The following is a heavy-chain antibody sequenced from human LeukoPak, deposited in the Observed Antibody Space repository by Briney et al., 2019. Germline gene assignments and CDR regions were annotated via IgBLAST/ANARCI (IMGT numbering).Heavy chain of an antibody. J-gene: IGHJ5*02. Sequence: PSETLSLTCAVYGGSFSGYYWSWIRQPPGKGLEWIGEINHSGSTNYNPSLKIGGTISVDTSKNQFSLKLSSVTAADTAVYYCARRRWELLGNWFDPWGQGTLVTVSS. V-gene: IGHV4-34*01. CDR1: GGSFSGYY. CDR2: INHSGST. D-gene: IGHD1-26*01. CDR3: ARRRWELLGNWFDP.